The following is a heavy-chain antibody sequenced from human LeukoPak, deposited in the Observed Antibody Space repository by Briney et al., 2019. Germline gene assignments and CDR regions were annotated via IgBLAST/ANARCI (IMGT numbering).Heavy chain of an antibody. D-gene: IGHD3-16*01. J-gene: IGHJ5*02. CDR1: GFTFSNAW. V-gene: IGHV3-15*01. Sequence: GGSLRLSCAASGFTFSNAWMSRVRQAPGKGLEWVGRIKSKTDGGTTDYAAPVKGRFTISRDDSKNTLYLQMNSLKTEDTAVYYCTTEYYDYVWGLPWGQGTLVTVSS. CDR2: IKSKTDGGTT. CDR3: TTEYYDYVWGLP.